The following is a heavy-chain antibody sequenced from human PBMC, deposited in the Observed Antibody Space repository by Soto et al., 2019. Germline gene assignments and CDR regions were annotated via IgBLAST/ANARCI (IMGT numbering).Heavy chain of an antibody. D-gene: IGHD6-19*01. J-gene: IGHJ4*02. CDR1: GFTFSNYG. Sequence: QVHLVESGGGVVQPGRSLRLSCAASGFTFSNYGMHWVRQAPGKGLEWVAVIWFDGSNKYYADSVKGRFTISRDNSKNTLFLQMNSLRAEDTAVYYCASQVKVAGTVDYWGQGTLVTVSS. CDR2: IWFDGSNK. V-gene: IGHV3-33*01. CDR3: ASQVKVAGTVDY.